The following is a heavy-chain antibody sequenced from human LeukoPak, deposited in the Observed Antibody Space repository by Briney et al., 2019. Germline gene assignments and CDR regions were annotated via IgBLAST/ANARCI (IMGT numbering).Heavy chain of an antibody. Sequence: SETLSLTCTVSGGSISSSSYYWGWIRQPPGKGLEWIGSIYYSGSTYYNPSLKSRVTISVDTSKNQFSLKLSSVTAADTAVYYCATSMAKIAVAVHWGQGTLVTVSS. CDR2: IYYSGST. J-gene: IGHJ4*02. D-gene: IGHD6-19*01. V-gene: IGHV4-39*01. CDR1: GGSISSSSYY. CDR3: ATSMAKIAVAVH.